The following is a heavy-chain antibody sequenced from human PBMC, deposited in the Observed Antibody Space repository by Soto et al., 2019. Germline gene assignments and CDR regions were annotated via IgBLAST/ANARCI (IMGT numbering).Heavy chain of an antibody. D-gene: IGHD2-15*01. CDR2: ISSSGSTI. J-gene: IGHJ4*02. V-gene: IGHV3-48*03. CDR1: GFTFSSYE. CDR3: ARPRGRRWSNRGGYLDY. Sequence: EVQLVESGGGLVQPGGSLRLSCAASGFTFSSYEMNWVRQAPGKGLEWVSYISSSGSTIYYADSVKGRFTISRDNAKNLLFLQMNSPGAEDTAVYYCARPRGRRWSNRGGYLDYWGQGTLVTVSS.